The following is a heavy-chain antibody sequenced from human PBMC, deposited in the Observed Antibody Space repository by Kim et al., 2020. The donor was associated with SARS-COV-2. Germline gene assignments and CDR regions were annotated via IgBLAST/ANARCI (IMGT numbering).Heavy chain of an antibody. J-gene: IGHJ4*02. CDR3: AKWRWGMGVDTATLFDY. CDR1: GFTFSSYA. V-gene: IGHV3-23*01. D-gene: IGHD5-18*01. CDR2: ISGSGGST. Sequence: GGSLRLSCAASGFTFSSYAMSWVRQAPGKGLEWVSAISGSGGSTYYADSVKGRFTISRDNSKNTLYLQMNSLRAEDTAVYYCAKWRWGMGVDTATLFDYWGQGTLVAVSS.